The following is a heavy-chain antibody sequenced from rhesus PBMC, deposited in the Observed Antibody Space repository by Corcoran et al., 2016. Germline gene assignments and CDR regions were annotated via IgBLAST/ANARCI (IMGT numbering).Heavy chain of an antibody. D-gene: IGHD6-25*01. CDR3: ARTGSWNAPNY. CDR1: GGSIRSSY. J-gene: IGHJ4*01. CDR2: IYGSGSST. V-gene: IGHV4-169*01. Sequence: QLQLQESGPGLVKPSETLSVTCAVSGGSIRSSYWSWIRQAPGKELGWIGDIYGSGSSTNYNPALKMRVTLSVDTSKNQLSLKLSSVTAADTAVYYWARTGSWNAPNYWGQGVLVTVSS.